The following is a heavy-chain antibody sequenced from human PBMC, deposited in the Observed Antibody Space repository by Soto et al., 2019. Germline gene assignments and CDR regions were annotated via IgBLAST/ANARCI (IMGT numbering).Heavy chain of an antibody. J-gene: IGHJ4*02. D-gene: IGHD6-6*01. Sequence: QLQLQESGPGLVKPSETLSLTCTVSGGSISSSRYYWGWIRQPPGKGLEVIGSIYYSASTYYNPSLKSRVTISVDTSKNQFSPKPSSVTAADTAVYYCAKCRASYSSSLSGGQGTLVIVSS. V-gene: IGHV4-39*01. CDR2: IYYSAST. CDR3: AKCRASYSSSLS. CDR1: GGSISSSRYY.